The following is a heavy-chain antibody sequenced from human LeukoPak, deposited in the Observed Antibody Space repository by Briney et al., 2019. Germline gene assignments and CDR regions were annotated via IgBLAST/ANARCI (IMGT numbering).Heavy chain of an antibody. V-gene: IGHV4-34*01. CDR3: AVAHGESDY. Sequence: SETLSLTCAVSGGSFRNYQWRWIRQSPEEGLGWIGEVAHTGVTNYNPSLKSPVTMSVDTSKNHFSSKVNSVMAADTAVYYCAVAHGESDYWGQGTLVTVSS. CDR1: GGSFRNYQ. D-gene: IGHD3-3*01. J-gene: IGHJ4*02. CDR2: VAHTGVT.